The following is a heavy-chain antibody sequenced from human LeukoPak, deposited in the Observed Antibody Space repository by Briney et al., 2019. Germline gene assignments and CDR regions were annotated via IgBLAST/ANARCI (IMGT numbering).Heavy chain of an antibody. CDR3: AKDRVAVVPAAIIYFDY. D-gene: IGHD2-2*01. V-gene: IGHV3-30*02. Sequence: GGSLRPSCAGSGFTFSSYGMHWVRQAPGKGLEWVAFIRYDGSNKYYADSVKGRFTISRDNSKNTLYLQMNSLRAEDTAVYYCAKDRVAVVPAAIIYFDYWGQGTLVTVSS. CDR1: GFTFSSYG. J-gene: IGHJ4*02. CDR2: IRYDGSNK.